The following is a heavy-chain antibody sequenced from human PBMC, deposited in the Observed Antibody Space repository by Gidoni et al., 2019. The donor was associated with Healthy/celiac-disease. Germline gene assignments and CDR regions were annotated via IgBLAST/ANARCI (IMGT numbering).Heavy chain of an antibody. CDR1: GYPFTGYY. Sequence: QVQLVQSGAEVKKPGASVKVSCKASGYPFTGYYMHWVRQAPGQGLEWMGWINPNSGGTNYAQKFQGWVTMTRDTSISTAYMELSRLRSDDTAVYYCARGVRITMVRGVPPPDYWGQGTLVTVSS. J-gene: IGHJ4*02. CDR3: ARGVRITMVRGVPPPDY. V-gene: IGHV1-2*04. D-gene: IGHD3-10*01. CDR2: INPNSGGT.